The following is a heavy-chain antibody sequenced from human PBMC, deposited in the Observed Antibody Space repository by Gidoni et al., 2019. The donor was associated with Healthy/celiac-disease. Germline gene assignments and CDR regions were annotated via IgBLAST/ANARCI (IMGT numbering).Heavy chain of an antibody. CDR1: GGPISSYY. V-gene: IGHV4-59*01. CDR3: ARGPPSYGDYDWFDP. J-gene: IGHJ5*02. D-gene: IGHD4-17*01. CDR2: IHYSGST. Sequence: QVQLQESGPGLVKPSETLSLTCTVSGGPISSYYWSWLRQPPGKGLAWIGYIHYSGSTNYNPSLKSRVTISVDTSKNQFSLKLSSVTAADTAVYYCARGPPSYGDYDWFDPWGQGTLVTVSS.